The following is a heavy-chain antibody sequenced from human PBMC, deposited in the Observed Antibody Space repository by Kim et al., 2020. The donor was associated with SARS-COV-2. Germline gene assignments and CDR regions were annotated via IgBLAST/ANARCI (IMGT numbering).Heavy chain of an antibody. J-gene: IGHJ6*01. V-gene: IGHV1-18*01. CDR2: ISAYNGNT. CDR1: GYTFTSYG. D-gene: IGHD5-12*01. CDR3: ARDGGSGYVEGGEEYYYYGMYV. Sequence: ASVKVSCKASGYTFTSYGISWVRQAPGQGLEWMGWISAYNGNTNYAQKLQGRVTMTTDTSTSTAYMELRSLRSDDTAVYYCARDGGSGYVEGGEEYYYYGMYVWGPGTTVTASS.